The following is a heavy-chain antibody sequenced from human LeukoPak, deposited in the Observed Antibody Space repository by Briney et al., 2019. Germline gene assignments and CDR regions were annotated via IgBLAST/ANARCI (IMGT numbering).Heavy chain of an antibody. J-gene: IGHJ4*02. V-gene: IGHV4-39*01. CDR3: ARSSMFRGVTVDY. CDR2: IYHSGYI. D-gene: IGHD3-10*01. CDR1: GGSINSSSYY. Sequence: SETLSLTCTVSGGSINSSSYYWGWIRQPPGKALEWNESIYHSGYIYYNPSLKSRVTISVDTSKNQFSLKLRSVTAADTAVYYCARSSMFRGVTVDYWGQGTLVTVSS.